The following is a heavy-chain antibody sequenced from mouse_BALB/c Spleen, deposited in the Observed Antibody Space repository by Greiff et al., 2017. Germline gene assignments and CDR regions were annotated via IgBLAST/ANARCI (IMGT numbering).Heavy chain of an antibody. Sequence: EVKLVESGPELVKPGASMKISCKASGYSFTGYTMNWVKQSHGKNLEWIGLINPYNGGTSYNQKFKGKATLTVDKSSSTAYMELLSLTSEDSAVYYCARCPDGYPYFDYWGQGTTLTVAS. CDR3: ARCPDGYPYFDY. D-gene: IGHD2-3*01. CDR2: INPYNGGT. V-gene: IGHV1-18*01. J-gene: IGHJ2*01. CDR1: GYSFTGYT.